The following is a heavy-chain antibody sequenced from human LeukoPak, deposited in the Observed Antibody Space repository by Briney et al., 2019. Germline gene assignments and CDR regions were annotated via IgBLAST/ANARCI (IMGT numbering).Heavy chain of an antibody. D-gene: IGHD1-26*01. J-gene: IGHJ4*02. CDR3: ARAPASGSYGYYFDY. V-gene: IGHV1-69*05. CDR1: GGTLSSYA. Sequence: ASVKVSCKASGGTLSSYANSWVRQAPGQGLEWMGRIIPIFGTANYAQKFQGRVTITTDESTSTAYMELSSLRSEDTAVYYCARAPASGSYGYYFDYWGQGTLVTVSS. CDR2: IIPIFGTA.